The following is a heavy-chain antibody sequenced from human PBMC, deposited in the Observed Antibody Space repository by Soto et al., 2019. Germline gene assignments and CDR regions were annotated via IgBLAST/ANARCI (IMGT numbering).Heavy chain of an antibody. Sequence: SETLSLSCAVYGVSFRGYYWSWIRQPPGKGLEWIGEINHSGSTNYNPSLKSRVTISVDTSKNQFSLKLSSVTAADTAVYYCARGVSSSWYDYYYGMDVWGQGTTVTVS. CDR1: GVSFRGYY. D-gene: IGHD6-13*01. V-gene: IGHV4-34*01. CDR3: ARGVSSSWYDYYYGMDV. J-gene: IGHJ6*02. CDR2: INHSGST.